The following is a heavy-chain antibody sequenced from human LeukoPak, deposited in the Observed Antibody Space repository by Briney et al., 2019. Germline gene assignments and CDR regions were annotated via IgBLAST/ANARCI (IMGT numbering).Heavy chain of an antibody. CDR3: ARKQPGTMYDV. D-gene: IGHD1-7*01. J-gene: IGHJ6*01. V-gene: IGHV4-39*07. CDR2: FSSGGSA. CDR1: GGSISSSSYY. Sequence: SETLSLTCIVPGGSISSSSYYWAWIRQSPGKGLEWIGTFSSGGSAYYNPSLTSRVSISKDTSDNQFSLRLYSVTTADTAVYYFARKQPGTMYDVW.